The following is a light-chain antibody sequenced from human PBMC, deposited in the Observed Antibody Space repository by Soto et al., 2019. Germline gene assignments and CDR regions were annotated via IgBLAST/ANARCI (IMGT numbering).Light chain of an antibody. CDR3: AVWDASLSTWV. V-gene: IGLV1-47*01. CDR1: SSNVGSDY. Sequence: QSVLTQPPSASGTPGQRVTISCSGSSSNVGSDYVYWFQQLPGTAPKLLIYKNYHRPSGVPDRFSGSKSGTSAALAISGLRYEDEADYWCAVWDASLSTWVFGGGTKLTVL. J-gene: IGLJ3*02. CDR2: KNY.